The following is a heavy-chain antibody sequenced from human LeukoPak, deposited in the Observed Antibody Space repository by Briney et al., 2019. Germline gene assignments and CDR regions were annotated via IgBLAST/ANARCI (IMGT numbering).Heavy chain of an antibody. J-gene: IGHJ3*02. Sequence: PGGSLRLSCAASGFTFSNAWMSWVRQAPGKGLEWVGRIKSKTDGGTTDYAAPVKGRFTISRDDSKNTLYLQMNSLKTEDTAVYYCTTYYYDSSGYLQNAFDIWGQGTMVTVSS. D-gene: IGHD3-22*01. CDR2: IKSKTDGGTT. CDR1: GFTFSNAW. V-gene: IGHV3-15*01. CDR3: TTYYYDSSGYLQNAFDI.